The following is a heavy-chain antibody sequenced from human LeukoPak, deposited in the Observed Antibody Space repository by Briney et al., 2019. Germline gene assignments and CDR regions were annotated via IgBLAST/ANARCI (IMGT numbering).Heavy chain of an antibody. CDR1: GYTFTGYY. J-gene: IGHJ4*02. Sequence: ASVKVSCKASGYTFTGYYTHWVRQAPGQGPEWMGWINPNSGGTNYAQKFQGRVTMTRDTSTSTAYMELKRLRSDDTAVYYCASGGYNWNYQRFWGQGTLVTVSS. V-gene: IGHV1-2*02. CDR2: INPNSGGT. D-gene: IGHD1-7*01. CDR3: ASGGYNWNYQRF.